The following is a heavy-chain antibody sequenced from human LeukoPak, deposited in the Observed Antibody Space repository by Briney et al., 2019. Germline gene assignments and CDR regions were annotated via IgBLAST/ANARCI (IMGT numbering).Heavy chain of an antibody. CDR1: GFTFSSYG. CDR2: IRFDGSNK. J-gene: IGHJ4*02. V-gene: IGHV3-30*02. CDR3: AKFDLQYCSSTSCYGGFDN. D-gene: IGHD2-2*01. Sequence: GSLRLSCAASGFTFSSYGMDSVRQAPGKGLEWVAFIRFDGSNKHYADSVKGRFTISRDNSKSTLYLQMNSLRAEDTAVYYCAKFDLQYCSSTSCYGGFDNCGQGALVTVSS.